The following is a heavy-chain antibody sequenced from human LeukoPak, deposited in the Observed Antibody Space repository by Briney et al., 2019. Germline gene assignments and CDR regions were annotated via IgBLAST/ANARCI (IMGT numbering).Heavy chain of an antibody. D-gene: IGHD3-10*01. CDR2: INHSGGT. J-gene: IGHJ4*02. Sequence: PSDTLSLTCAVYGGSFSGYSWNWIRQPPAKGLEWIGEINHSGGTNYNPSLKSRVTISVDTSKKQFSLKLSSVTAADTALYYCARGVDYYGVWGQGTLVAVSS. V-gene: IGHV4-34*01. CDR3: ARGVDYYGV. CDR1: GGSFSGYS.